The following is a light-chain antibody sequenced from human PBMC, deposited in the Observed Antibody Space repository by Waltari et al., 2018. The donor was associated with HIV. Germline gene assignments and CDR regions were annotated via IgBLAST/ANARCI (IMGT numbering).Light chain of an antibody. V-gene: IGKV2-24*01. CDR3: MQATAFPRT. J-gene: IGKJ2*01. CDR2: KTS. Sequence: IVLTQITLSTPVNLGQSASSSCNSSHSLRHSNGVTYLSWLHQRPGQSPRLLLYKTSRRFSGVPARFRGGGAGTDFILEITNVEPEDVGVYFCMQATAFPRTFGQGTRLQI. CDR1: HSLRHSNGVTY.